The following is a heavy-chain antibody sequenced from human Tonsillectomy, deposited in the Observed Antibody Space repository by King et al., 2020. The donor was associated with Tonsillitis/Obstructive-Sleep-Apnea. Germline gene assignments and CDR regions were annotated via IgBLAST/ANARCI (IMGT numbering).Heavy chain of an antibody. CDR2: INSDGSST. CDR1: GFTFSSYW. Sequence: VQLVESGGGLVQPGGSLRLSCAASGFTFSSYWMHWVRQAPGKGLVWVSRINSDGSSTSYADSVKGRFTISRDNAKNTLYLQMNSLRAEDTAVYYCARDPSSSWSSDAFDIWGQGTIVTVSS. CDR3: ARDPSSSWSSDAFDI. J-gene: IGHJ3*02. V-gene: IGHV3-74*01. D-gene: IGHD6-13*01.